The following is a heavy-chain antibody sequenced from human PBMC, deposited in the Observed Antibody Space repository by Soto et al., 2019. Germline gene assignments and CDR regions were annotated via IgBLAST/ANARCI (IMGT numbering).Heavy chain of an antibody. CDR3: VEGGKDV. V-gene: IGHV3-15*01. D-gene: IGHD1-26*01. J-gene: IGHJ4*02. CDR1: GFMFSSAW. Sequence: EVQLVESGGDLVKPGGSLRLSCVTSGFMFSSAWMSWVRQAPGKGLEWVGRIKSKTDGGARDYAAPVKGRCSISRDDSKNTLYRQMNSLRAEDTAVYYCVEGGKDVWGQGTRVTVSS. CDR2: IKSKTDGGAR.